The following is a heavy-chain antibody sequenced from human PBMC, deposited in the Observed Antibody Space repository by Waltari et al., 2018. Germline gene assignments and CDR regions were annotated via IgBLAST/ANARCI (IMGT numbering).Heavy chain of an antibody. D-gene: IGHD1-7*01. Sequence: QVQLVQSGAEVKKPGASVKVSCKASGYTFTGYYMHWVRQAPGQGLEWMGWINPNSGGTNYAQKFQGRVTMTRDTSISTAYMELSRLRSDDTAVYYCARETYNWNYEPRSLDLWGRGTLVTVSS. CDR2: INPNSGGT. CDR3: ARETYNWNYEPRSLDL. CDR1: GYTFTGYY. J-gene: IGHJ2*01. V-gene: IGHV1-2*02.